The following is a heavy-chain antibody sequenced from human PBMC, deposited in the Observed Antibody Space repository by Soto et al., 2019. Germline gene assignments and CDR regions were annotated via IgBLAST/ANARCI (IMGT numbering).Heavy chain of an antibody. CDR1: GFTFTSSA. D-gene: IGHD3-3*01. CDR2: IVVGSGNT. Sequence: QMQLVQSGPEVKKPGTSVKVSCKASGFTFTSSAVQWVRQARGQRLEWIGWIVVGSGNTNYAQKCQERVTITRDMSTSTAYMELSSLRSEDTAVYYCAANRYYDFWSGYYFYWGQGTLVTVSS. CDR3: AANRYYDFWSGYYFY. J-gene: IGHJ4*02. V-gene: IGHV1-58*01.